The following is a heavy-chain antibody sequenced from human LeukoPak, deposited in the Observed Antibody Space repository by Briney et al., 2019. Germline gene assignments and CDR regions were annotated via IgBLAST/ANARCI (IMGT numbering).Heavy chain of an antibody. D-gene: IGHD3-22*01. Sequence: GGSLRLSCTASGFTVSSNYMTWVRQAPGKGLEWVSVIYSSGSTYYADSVKGRFTISRDNSKNTLYLQMNSLRAEDTAVYYCARRGVVITTWYFDLWGRGTLVTVSS. J-gene: IGHJ2*01. CDR2: IYSSGST. CDR3: ARRGVVITTWYFDL. V-gene: IGHV3-53*01. CDR1: GFTVSSNY.